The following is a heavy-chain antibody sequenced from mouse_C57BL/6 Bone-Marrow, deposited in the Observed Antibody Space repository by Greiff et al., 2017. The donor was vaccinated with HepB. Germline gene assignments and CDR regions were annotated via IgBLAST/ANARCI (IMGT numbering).Heavy chain of an antibody. J-gene: IGHJ2*01. CDR2: ISGGGGNT. V-gene: IGHV5-9*01. CDR3: ARHMDFDY. CDR1: GFTFSSYT. D-gene: IGHD1-1*02. Sequence: EVKVVESGGGLVKPGGSLKLSCAASGFTFSSYTMSWVRQTPEKRLEWVATISGGGGNTYYPDSVKGRFTISRDNAKNTLYLQMSSLRSEDTALYYCARHMDFDYWGQGTTLTVSS.